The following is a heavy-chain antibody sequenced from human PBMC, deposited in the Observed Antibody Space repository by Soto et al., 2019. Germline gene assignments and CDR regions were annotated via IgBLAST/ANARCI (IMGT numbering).Heavy chain of an antibody. CDR3: AIENWNYVTENYYYGMDV. CDR1: GFTVTNSY. CDR2: ISSSSSTI. V-gene: IGHV3-48*02. Sequence: GGSLRLSCAASGFTVTNSYMAWVRQAPGKGLEWVSYISSSSSTIYYADSVKGRFTISRDNAKNSLYLQMNSLRDEDTAVYYCAIENWNYVTENYYYGMDVWGQGTTVTVSS. D-gene: IGHD1-7*01. J-gene: IGHJ6*02.